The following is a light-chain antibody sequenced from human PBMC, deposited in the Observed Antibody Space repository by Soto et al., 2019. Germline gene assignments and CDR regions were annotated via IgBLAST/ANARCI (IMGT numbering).Light chain of an antibody. CDR1: QSVSNTY. CDR2: GAS. CDR3: QQHDSSPWM. Sequence: EVVLTQSPCTLSFSPGERATLSGRASQSVSNTYVAWYQHIPGQTPRLLIYGASNRATGIPDRFSGSGSGTDFTLTISRLEPEDFAVYYCQQHDSSPWMFGQGTKVDIK. V-gene: IGKV3-20*01. J-gene: IGKJ1*01.